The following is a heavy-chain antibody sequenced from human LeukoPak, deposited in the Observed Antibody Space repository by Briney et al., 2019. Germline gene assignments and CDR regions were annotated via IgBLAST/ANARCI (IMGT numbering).Heavy chain of an antibody. Sequence: GGSLRLSCVASGFTFSSYEMNWVRQAPGKGLEWVSYSSSSGRTIYYADSVKGRFTISRDNAKNSLYLQMNSLRAEDTAVYYCAELGITMIGGVWGKGTTVTISS. CDR1: GFTFSSYE. J-gene: IGHJ6*04. V-gene: IGHV3-48*03. CDR3: AELGITMIGGV. D-gene: IGHD3-10*02. CDR2: SSSSGRTI.